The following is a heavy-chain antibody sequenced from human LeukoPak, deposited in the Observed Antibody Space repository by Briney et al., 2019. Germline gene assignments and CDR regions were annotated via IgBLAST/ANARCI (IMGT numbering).Heavy chain of an antibody. CDR2: ISAYNGNT. CDR1: GYTFTSYG. Sequence: ASVKVSCKASGYTFTSYGISWVRQAPGQGLEWMGWISAYNGNTNYAQKLQGRVTMTTDTSTSTAYMELRSLRSDDTAVYYCARGGPHDFWSGYSCHYWGQGTLVTVSP. CDR3: ARGGPHDFWSGYSCHY. J-gene: IGHJ4*02. V-gene: IGHV1-18*01. D-gene: IGHD3-3*01.